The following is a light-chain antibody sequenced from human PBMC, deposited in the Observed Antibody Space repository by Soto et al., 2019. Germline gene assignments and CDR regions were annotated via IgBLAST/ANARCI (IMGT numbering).Light chain of an antibody. CDR1: QSVSASY. Sequence: EIVLTQSPGTLSLSPGERATLSCRASQSVSASYLAWYQQKPGQAPRLLIYAASSRATGIPDRFSGSGSGTDFTLTISRLEPEDFAVYYCQPYNNWPLTFGGGTKVDVK. CDR3: QPYNNWPLT. CDR2: AAS. V-gene: IGKV3-20*01. J-gene: IGKJ4*01.